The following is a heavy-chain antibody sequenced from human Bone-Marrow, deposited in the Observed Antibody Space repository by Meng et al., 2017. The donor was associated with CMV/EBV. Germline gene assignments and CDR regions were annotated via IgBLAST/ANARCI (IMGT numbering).Heavy chain of an antibody. CDR2: IRYDGSNK. CDR3: AKDYQLLH. D-gene: IGHD2-2*01. J-gene: IGHJ4*02. V-gene: IGHV3-30*02. CDR1: GFTFSNSD. Sequence: GESLKISCAASGFTFSNSDMHWVRQAPGKGLEWVTYIRYDGSNKCHADSVKGRFTISRDTSKNTLYLQMNSLRAEDSAVYYCAKDYQLLHWGQGTLVPVSS.